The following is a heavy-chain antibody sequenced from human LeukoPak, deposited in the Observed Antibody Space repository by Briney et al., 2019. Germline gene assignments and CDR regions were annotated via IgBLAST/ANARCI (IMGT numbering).Heavy chain of an antibody. Sequence: GGSLRLSCVASEFTFGSYALHWVRQAPAKGLEWVAFISSDGSNKHYAGSAKGRFTISRDNSKNTLFLQMNNLRREDTATYFCARDYQAAFDIWGQGTMVTVSS. V-gene: IGHV3-30-3*01. J-gene: IGHJ3*02. CDR3: ARDYQAAFDI. CDR2: ISSDGSNK. D-gene: IGHD3-16*02. CDR1: EFTFGSYA.